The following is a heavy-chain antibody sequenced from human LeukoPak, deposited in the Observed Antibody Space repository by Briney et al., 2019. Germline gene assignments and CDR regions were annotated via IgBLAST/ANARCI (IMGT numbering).Heavy chain of an antibody. J-gene: IGHJ6*03. D-gene: IGHD2-15*01. CDR3: ARSERVIFQYYYYYMDV. V-gene: IGHV1-69*01. Sequence: SVKVSCKASGGTFSSYAISWVRQAPGQGLEWMGGIIPIFGTANYAQKFQGRVTITADESTSTAYMELSSLRSEDTAVYYCARSERVIFQYYYYYMDVWGKGTTVTISS. CDR2: IIPIFGTA. CDR1: GGTFSSYA.